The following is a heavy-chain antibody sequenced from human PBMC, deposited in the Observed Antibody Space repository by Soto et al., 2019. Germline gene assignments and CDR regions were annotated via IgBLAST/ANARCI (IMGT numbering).Heavy chain of an antibody. J-gene: IGHJ4*02. D-gene: IGHD3-16*02. V-gene: IGHV3-30-3*01. CDR3: ARGVAYDYVWGSYRTYYFDY. Sequence: GGSLRLSCAASGFTFSSYAMHWVRQAPGKGLEWVAVISYDGSNKYYADSVKGRFTISRDNSKNTLYLQMNSLRAEDTAVYYCARGVAYDYVWGSYRTYYFDYWGQGTLVTVSS. CDR1: GFTFSSYA. CDR2: ISYDGSNK.